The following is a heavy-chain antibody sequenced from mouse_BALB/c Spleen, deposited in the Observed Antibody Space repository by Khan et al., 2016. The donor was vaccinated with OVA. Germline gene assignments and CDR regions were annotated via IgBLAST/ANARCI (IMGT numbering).Heavy chain of an antibody. V-gene: IGHV9-4*02. CDR3: ARGGAAYYGNDGGAMEY. J-gene: IGHJ4*01. D-gene: IGHD2-9*01. CDR2: INTHSGVP. Sequence: QIQLVQSGPELKKPGETVRISCKASGYTFTTAGIQWVQQMPGKGLKWIGRINTHSGVPKYAEDFKGRFAFSLEISVNTAYLQITNLKNEDTATYFCARGGAAYYGNDGGAMEYWGQGTSVTVSS. CDR1: GYTFTTAG.